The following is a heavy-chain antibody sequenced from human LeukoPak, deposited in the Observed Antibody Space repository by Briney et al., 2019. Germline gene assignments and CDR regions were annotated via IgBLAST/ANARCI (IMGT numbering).Heavy chain of an antibody. J-gene: IGHJ4*02. Sequence: SETLSLTCTVSGGSISSYYWNWIRQPPGKGLEWIGYIYYTGSTNYNPSLKSRVTISLDTSKNQFSLKLSSVTAADTAVYYCARGSRPTTTVAYFDYWGQGTLVTVSS. CDR1: GGSISSYY. CDR3: ARGSRPTTTVAYFDY. D-gene: IGHD4-23*01. CDR2: IYYTGST. V-gene: IGHV4-59*01.